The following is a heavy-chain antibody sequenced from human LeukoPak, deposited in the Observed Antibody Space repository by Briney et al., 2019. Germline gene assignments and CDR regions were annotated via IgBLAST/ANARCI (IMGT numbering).Heavy chain of an antibody. V-gene: IGHV3-7*01. J-gene: IGHJ4*02. Sequence: PGGSLRLFCAASGFTSGTFWMRWVRQAPGEGLVCLANIKQDGSEKYYVEYVRGRFTISRDNAKNSLYLQMNSLRAEDTAVYYCARDRGSSGWYEFDYWGQGTLVTVSS. D-gene: IGHD6-19*01. CDR1: GFTSGTFW. CDR2: IKQDGSEK. CDR3: ARDRGSSGWYEFDY.